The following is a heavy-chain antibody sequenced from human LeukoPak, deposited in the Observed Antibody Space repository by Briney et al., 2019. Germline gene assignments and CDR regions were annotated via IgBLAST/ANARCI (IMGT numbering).Heavy chain of an antibody. Sequence: SETLSLTCTVSGVSITSYSWSWIRQPAGKGLEWIGGIYTSGSINYNPSLRSRVTLSLDTSKNQFSLKLSSVTAADTAVYYCARGERNHSSFSSSWYWFGARSAWGVSHPAEDDAFDIWGQGTMVTVSS. D-gene: IGHD6-13*01. CDR3: ARGERNHSSFSSSWYWFGARSAWGVSHPAEDDAFDI. J-gene: IGHJ3*02. CDR2: IYTSGSI. CDR1: GVSITSYS. V-gene: IGHV4-4*07.